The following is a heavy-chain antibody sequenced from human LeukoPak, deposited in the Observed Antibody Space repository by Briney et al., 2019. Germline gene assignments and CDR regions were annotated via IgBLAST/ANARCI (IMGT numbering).Heavy chain of an antibody. CDR2: IHYSGST. J-gene: IGHJ4*02. V-gene: IGHV4-38-2*02. Sequence: PSETLSLTCSVSGYSISGGYYWGWVRQPPGKGLEWIGTIHYSGSTSYNPSLESRVTISVDPSKNQFSLKVTSVTAADTAVYFCARVFRGDNFDYWGQGTLVTVSS. CDR1: GYSISGGYY. CDR3: ARVFRGDNFDY. D-gene: IGHD7-27*01.